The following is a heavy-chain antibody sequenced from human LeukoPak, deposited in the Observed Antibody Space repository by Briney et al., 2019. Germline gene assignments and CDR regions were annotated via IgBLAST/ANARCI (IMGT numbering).Heavy chain of an antibody. Sequence: GSSVKVSCKASEGTFSSYAISWARQAPGQGLEWMGGIIPIFGTANYAQKFQGRVTITADESTSTAYMELSSLRSEDTAVYYCARGLKYSSSSPYYYYGMDVWGQGTTVTVSS. CDR1: EGTFSSYA. V-gene: IGHV1-69*01. CDR2: IIPIFGTA. D-gene: IGHD6-6*01. CDR3: ARGLKYSSSSPYYYYGMDV. J-gene: IGHJ6*02.